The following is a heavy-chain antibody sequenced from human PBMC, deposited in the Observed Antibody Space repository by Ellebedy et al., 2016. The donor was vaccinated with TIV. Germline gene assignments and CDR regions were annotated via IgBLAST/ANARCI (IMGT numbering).Heavy chain of an antibody. CDR3: ARDTVAVPDGNTFDF. V-gene: IGHV3-7*04. Sequence: PGGSLRLSCAASGFAFNRFWMGWIRQSPGKGLEWVALIKYDEIENYYANSVKGRFTISRDNASNSLYLQMKSLRVDDTAMYYCARDTVAVPDGNTFDFWGQGTMVTVST. D-gene: IGHD2-2*01. J-gene: IGHJ3*01. CDR2: IKYDEIEN. CDR1: GFAFNRFW.